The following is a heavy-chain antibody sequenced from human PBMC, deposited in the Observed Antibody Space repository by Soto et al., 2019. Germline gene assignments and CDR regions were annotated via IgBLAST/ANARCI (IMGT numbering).Heavy chain of an antibody. CDR2: INHSGST. J-gene: IGHJ4*02. D-gene: IGHD4-17*01. V-gene: IGHV4-34*01. Sequence: SETLSLTCAVDGGSFSGYYWSWIRQPPGKGLEWIGEINHSGSTNYNPSLKSRVTISVDTSKNQFSLKLSSVTAADTAVYYCARAYHYGDYDLSYWGQGTLVTVSS. CDR1: GGSFSGYY. CDR3: ARAYHYGDYDLSY.